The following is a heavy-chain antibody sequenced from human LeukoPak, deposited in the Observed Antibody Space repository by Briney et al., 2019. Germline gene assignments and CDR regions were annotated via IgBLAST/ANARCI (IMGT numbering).Heavy chain of an antibody. CDR2: MNPNSGNT. CDR3: ARGERITIFGVVIFRYFQH. D-gene: IGHD3-3*01. CDR1: GYTFTSYD. V-gene: IGHV1-8*03. Sequence: ASVKVSCKASGYTFTSYDINWVRQATGQGLEWMGWMNPNSGNTGYAQKLQGRVTITRNTSISTAYMELSSLRSEDTAVYYCARGERITIFGVVIFRYFQHWGQGTLVTVSS. J-gene: IGHJ1*01.